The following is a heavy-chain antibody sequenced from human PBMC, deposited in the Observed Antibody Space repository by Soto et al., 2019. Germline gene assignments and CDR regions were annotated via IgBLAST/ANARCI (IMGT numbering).Heavy chain of an antibody. Sequence: SGPTLVNPTQTLTLTCTFSGFSLRTSGVGVGWIRQPPGKALEWLALIYWDDDKRYSPSLKSMLTITKENSKNQVVLTRTSIDPVDTSTYYCAHSPAAYYFDYWGQGTLVTVSS. J-gene: IGHJ4*02. CDR2: IYWDDDK. CDR3: AHSPAAYYFDY. V-gene: IGHV2-5*02. CDR1: GFSLRTSGVG.